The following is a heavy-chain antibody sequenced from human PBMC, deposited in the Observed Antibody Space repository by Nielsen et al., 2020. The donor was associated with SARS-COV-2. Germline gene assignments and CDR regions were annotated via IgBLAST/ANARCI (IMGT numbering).Heavy chain of an antibody. J-gene: IGHJ4*02. D-gene: IGHD3-10*01. Sequence: ASVKVSCKASGYTFTTYYMHWVRQAPGQGLEWMGIINPSGGSTSYAQKFQGRVTMTRDTSTTTVYMELSSLRSEDTALYYCARDGARGFGYFDYWGQGTLVTVSS. CDR3: ARDGARGFGYFDY. V-gene: IGHV1-46*01. CDR2: INPSGGST. CDR1: GYTFTTYY.